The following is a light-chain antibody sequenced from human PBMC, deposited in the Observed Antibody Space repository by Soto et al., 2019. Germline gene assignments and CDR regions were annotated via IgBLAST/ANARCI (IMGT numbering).Light chain of an antibody. CDR1: QSVSSD. V-gene: IGKV3-15*01. J-gene: IGKJ1*01. CDR2: GAS. Sequence: EIVMTQSPATLSVSPGERATLSCRASQSVSSDLAWYHQKPGQAPRLLIYGASTRATGIPARFSGSGSGTEFTLTINSLQSEDFAVYYCQQYNNWPRTFGQWTKVEIK. CDR3: QQYNNWPRT.